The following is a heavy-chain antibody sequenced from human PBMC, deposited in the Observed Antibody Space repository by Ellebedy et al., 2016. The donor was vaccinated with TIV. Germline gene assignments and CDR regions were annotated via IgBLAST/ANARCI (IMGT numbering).Heavy chain of an antibody. V-gene: IGHV3-23*01. CDR1: GFTFSSYA. Sequence: GESLKISCAASGFTFSSYAMSWVRQAPGKGLEWVSAISGSGGSTYYADSVKGRFTIPRDNSKNTLYLQMNSLRAEDTAVYYCARVGGDGYNFDYWGQGTLVTVSS. J-gene: IGHJ4*02. D-gene: IGHD5-24*01. CDR3: ARVGGDGYNFDY. CDR2: ISGSGGST.